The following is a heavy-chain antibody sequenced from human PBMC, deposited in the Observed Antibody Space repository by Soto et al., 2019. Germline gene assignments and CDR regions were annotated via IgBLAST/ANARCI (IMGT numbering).Heavy chain of an antibody. CDR3: AKHAGRWLEEGPFDY. Sequence: PGGSLRLSCAASGFTFSGYGMHWVRQAPGKGLEWVAVISHDGTTQYYADSVKGRFTISRDNSKNTLYLQMNSLRAEDTAVYYCAKHAGRWLEEGPFDYWGQGTLVTVSS. CDR1: GFTFSGYG. D-gene: IGHD3-10*01. J-gene: IGHJ4*02. CDR2: ISHDGTTQ. V-gene: IGHV3-30*18.